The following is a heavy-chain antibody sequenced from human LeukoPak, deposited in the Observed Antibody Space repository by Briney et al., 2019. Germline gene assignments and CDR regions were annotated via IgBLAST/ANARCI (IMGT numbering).Heavy chain of an antibody. CDR3: AKDSNYHYYGSGSYGAFDI. V-gene: IGHV3-15*01. J-gene: IGHJ3*02. CDR2: IKSKTDGGTT. D-gene: IGHD3-10*01. CDR1: GFTFSNAW. Sequence: GGSLRLSCAASGFTFSNAWMSWVRQAPGKGLEWVGRIKSKTDGGTTDYAAPVKGRFTISRDDSKNTLYLQMNSLRAEDTAVYYCAKDSNYHYYGSGSYGAFDIWGQGTMVTVSS.